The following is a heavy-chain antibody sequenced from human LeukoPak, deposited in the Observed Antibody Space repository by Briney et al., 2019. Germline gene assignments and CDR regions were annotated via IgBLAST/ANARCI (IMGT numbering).Heavy chain of an antibody. CDR3: GRIAISANNGMDV. CDR1: GFKFSDHY. CDR2: SRNKASSYTT. V-gene: IGHV3-72*01. D-gene: IGHD1/OR15-1a*01. J-gene: IGHJ6*02. Sequence: GGSLRLSCAASGFKFSDHYIDWVRQAPGKGLEWVGRSRNKASSYTTGYAASVEGRFTISRDVSESSLYLQMNSLRTEDTAVYYCGRIAISANNGMDVWGQGTTVTVSS.